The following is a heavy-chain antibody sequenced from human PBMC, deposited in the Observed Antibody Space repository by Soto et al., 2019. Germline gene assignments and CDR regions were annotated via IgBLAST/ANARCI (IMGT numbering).Heavy chain of an antibody. CDR2: ISYDGSNK. CDR3: AKDGGSGWLNWFDP. V-gene: IGHV3-30*18. D-gene: IGHD6-19*01. Sequence: GGSLRLSCAASGFTFSSYGMHWVRQAPGKGLEWVAVISYDGSNKYYADSVKGRFTISRDNSKNTLYLQMNSLRAEDTAVYYCAKDGGSGWLNWFDPWGQGTLVTVSS. J-gene: IGHJ5*02. CDR1: GFTFSSYG.